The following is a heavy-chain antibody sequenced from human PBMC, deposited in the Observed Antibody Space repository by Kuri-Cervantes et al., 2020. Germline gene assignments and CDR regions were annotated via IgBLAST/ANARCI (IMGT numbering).Heavy chain of an antibody. Sequence: GESLKISCAASGFTFSSYGMHWVRQAPGKGLEWVAVIWYDGSNKYYADSVKGRFTISRDNSKIMVYLQMNSLRAEDTALYYCAGGTSNYGFFWDYWGQGTLVTVSS. V-gene: IGHV3-33*01. CDR2: IWYDGSNK. CDR3: AGGTSNYGFFWDY. CDR1: GFTFSSYG. J-gene: IGHJ4*02. D-gene: IGHD3-10*01.